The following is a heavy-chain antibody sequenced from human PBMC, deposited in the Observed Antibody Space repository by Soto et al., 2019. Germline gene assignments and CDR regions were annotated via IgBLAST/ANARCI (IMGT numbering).Heavy chain of an antibody. CDR1: GGTFSSYT. V-gene: IGHV1-69*02. Sequence: GASVKGSCKASGGTFSSYTISWVRQAPRQGLEWMGRIIPILGIANYAQKFQGRVTITADKSTSTAYMELSSLRSEDTAVYYCASLGYCSSTSCTFDYWGQGTLVTVPQ. CDR2: IIPILGIA. J-gene: IGHJ4*02. D-gene: IGHD2-2*01. CDR3: ASLGYCSSTSCTFDY.